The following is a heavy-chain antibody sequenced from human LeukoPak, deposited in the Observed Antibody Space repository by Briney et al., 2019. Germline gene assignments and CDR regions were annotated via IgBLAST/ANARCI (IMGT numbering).Heavy chain of an antibody. CDR3: ARLTREDGVDV. J-gene: IGHJ6*02. Sequence: SETLSLTCNVSGGSINGYYWTWIRQPPQKGLEWIGYMFYNGNTNYNPSLKSRATISVDTSQNQISLRLASVTAADTGIYHCARLTREDGVDVWGQGTRVTVSS. CDR1: GGSINGYY. V-gene: IGHV4-59*01. CDR2: MFYNGNT.